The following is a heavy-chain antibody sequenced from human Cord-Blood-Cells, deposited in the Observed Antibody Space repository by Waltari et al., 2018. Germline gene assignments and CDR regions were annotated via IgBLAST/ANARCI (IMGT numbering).Heavy chain of an antibody. V-gene: IGHV4-39*01. D-gene: IGHD4-17*01. CDR3: ARHGMTTVTTVDY. CDR1: GGSISSSSYY. Sequence: QLQLQESGPGLVKPSETLSLTCTVSGGSISSSSYYWGWIRQPPGKGLEWIGSIYYSGSTYYTPSLTSRVTISVDTSKNQFSLKLSSVTAADTAVYYCARHGMTTVTTVDYWGQGTLVTVSS. CDR2: IYYSGST. J-gene: IGHJ4*02.